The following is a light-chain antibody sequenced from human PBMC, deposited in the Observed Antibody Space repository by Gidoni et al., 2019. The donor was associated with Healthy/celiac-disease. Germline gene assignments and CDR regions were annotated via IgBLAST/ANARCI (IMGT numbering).Light chain of an antibody. CDR1: QSISSY. Sequence: IHLTPIPSSLSASVGDRVTITCRASQSISSYLNWYQQKPGKAPKLLIYAASSLQSGVPSRFSGSGSGTDFTLTISSLQPEDFATYYCQQSYSTPRTFGQGTKVEIK. CDR3: QQSYSTPRT. V-gene: IGKV1-39*01. J-gene: IGKJ1*01. CDR2: AAS.